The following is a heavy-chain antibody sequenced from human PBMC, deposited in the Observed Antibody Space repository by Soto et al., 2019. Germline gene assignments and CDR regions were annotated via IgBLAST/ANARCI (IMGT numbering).Heavy chain of an antibody. CDR2: IYYSGST. CDR3: ARASPDYIAAARFDP. Sequence: PSETLSLTCTVSGGSISSGDYYWSWIRQPPGKGLEWIGYIYYSGSTYYNPSLKSRVTISVDTSKNQFSLRLSSVTAADTAVYYCARASPDYIAAARFDPWGQGTLVTVSS. J-gene: IGHJ5*02. CDR1: GGSISSGDYY. D-gene: IGHD6-13*01. V-gene: IGHV4-30-4*01.